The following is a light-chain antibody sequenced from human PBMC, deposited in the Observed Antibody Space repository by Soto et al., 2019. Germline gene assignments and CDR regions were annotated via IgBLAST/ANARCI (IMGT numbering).Light chain of an antibody. Sequence: QSVLTQPPSASGTPGQRVTISCSGTRSNIGSNTVNWYQQLPGTAPKLLIYSNNHRPSGVPDRFSGSKSGTSASLAISGLQCDDEADYYCAAWDDSLNGVVVGGGTKLTVL. CDR3: AAWDDSLNGVV. J-gene: IGLJ2*01. V-gene: IGLV1-44*01. CDR2: SNN. CDR1: RSNIGSNT.